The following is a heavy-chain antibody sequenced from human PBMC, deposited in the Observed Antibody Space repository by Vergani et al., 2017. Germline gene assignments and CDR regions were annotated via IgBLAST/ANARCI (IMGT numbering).Heavy chain of an antibody. D-gene: IGHD4-17*01. CDR3: ARGIGDYVTMGYSWYFDL. Sequence: EVQLVESGGGLVQPGGSLRLSCAASGFTFSSYDMHWVRQATGKGLEWVSAIGTAGDTYYPGSVKGRFTISRENAKNSLYLQMNSLRASDTAVYYCARGIGDYVTMGYSWYFDLWGRGTLVTVSS. V-gene: IGHV3-13*01. J-gene: IGHJ2*01. CDR2: IGTAGDT. CDR1: GFTFSSYD.